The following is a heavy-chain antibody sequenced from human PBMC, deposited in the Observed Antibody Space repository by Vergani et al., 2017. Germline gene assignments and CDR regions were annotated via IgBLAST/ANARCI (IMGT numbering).Heavy chain of an antibody. V-gene: IGHV3-30*02. CDR2: IRYDGSNK. CDR3: AKDITPAAAGTDY. Sequence: QVQLVESGGGVVQPGGSLRLSCAASGFTFSSYGMHWVRQAPGKGLGWVAFIRYDGSNKYYADAVKGRFTISRDNSKNTLYLQMNSLRAEDTAVYYXAKDITPAAAGTDYWGQGTLVTVSS. CDR1: GFTFSSYG. D-gene: IGHD6-13*01. J-gene: IGHJ4*02.